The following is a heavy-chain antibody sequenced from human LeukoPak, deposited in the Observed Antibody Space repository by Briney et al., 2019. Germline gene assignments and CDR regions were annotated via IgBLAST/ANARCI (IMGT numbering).Heavy chain of an antibody. CDR2: IYPGDSDT. CDR3: ARRQRYDFWSSTDGYGMDV. CDR1: GYSFTSYW. D-gene: IGHD3-3*01. J-gene: IGHJ6*02. Sequence: GESLKISCKGSGYSFTSYWIGWVRQMPGKGLEWMGIIYPGDSDTRYSPSFQGQVTISADKSISTAYLQWSSLKASDTAMYYCARRQRYDFWSSTDGYGMDVWGQGTTVTVSS. V-gene: IGHV5-51*01.